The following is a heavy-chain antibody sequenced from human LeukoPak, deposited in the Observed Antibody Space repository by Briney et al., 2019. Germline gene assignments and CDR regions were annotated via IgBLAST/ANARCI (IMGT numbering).Heavy chain of an antibody. CDR2: ISVSGGRT. CDR3: AKRPFIVPAAMFDY. J-gene: IGHJ4*02. Sequence: GGSLRLSSAPSGFTFSSYAMSWVPQAPGKGLEWVSAISVSGGRTYYAHSVKGRFTISRDNSKNTLYLQMNSLRAEDTAVYYCAKRPFIVPAAMFDYWGQGTLVTVSS. D-gene: IGHD2-2*01. CDR1: GFTFSSYA. V-gene: IGHV3-23*01.